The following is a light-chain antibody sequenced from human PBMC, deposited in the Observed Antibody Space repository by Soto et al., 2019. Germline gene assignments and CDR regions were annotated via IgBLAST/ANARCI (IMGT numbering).Light chain of an antibody. Sequence: QSVLTQPASVSGSPGQSVTISCTGASSDVGGYDYVSWYQQHPGKAPRLILYEVNNRPSGVSNHFSGSKSGNTASLIISGLQADDEADYYCSSYSTTSTLVFGSGTKATVL. CDR2: EVN. CDR3: SSYSTTSTLV. CDR1: SSDVGGYDY. V-gene: IGLV2-14*01. J-gene: IGLJ1*01.